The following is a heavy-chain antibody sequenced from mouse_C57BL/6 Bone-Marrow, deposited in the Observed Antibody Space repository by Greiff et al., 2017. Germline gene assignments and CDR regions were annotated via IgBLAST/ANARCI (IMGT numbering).Heavy chain of an antibody. J-gene: IGHJ1*03. D-gene: IGHD1-1*01. CDR1: GYAFSSYW. V-gene: IGHV1-80*01. CDR2: ISPGDGDT. Sequence: QVQLKQSGAELVKPGASVKISCKASGYAFSSYWMNWVKQRPGKGLEWIGQISPGDGDTNYTGKFKGKATLTADKSSSTAYMQLSSLTSEDAAVYFCARDPPHYYGSSHWYFDVWGTGTTVTVSS. CDR3: ARDPPHYYGSSHWYFDV.